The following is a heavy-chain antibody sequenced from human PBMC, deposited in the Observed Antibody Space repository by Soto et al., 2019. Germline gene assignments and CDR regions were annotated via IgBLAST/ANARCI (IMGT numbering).Heavy chain of an antibody. CDR1: GFTFSSYA. CDR2: ITGSGDST. D-gene: IGHD3-3*01. Sequence: EVQLLESGGGLVQPGGSLRLSCAASGFTFSSYAMSWVRQAPGKGLEWVSAITGSGDSTYYADSVKGRFPVSRDNSKNTLYLQMNSLRAEDTAVYYCAKVFVFTIREGFDYWGLGTLVTVSS. V-gene: IGHV3-23*01. CDR3: AKVFVFTIREGFDY. J-gene: IGHJ4*02.